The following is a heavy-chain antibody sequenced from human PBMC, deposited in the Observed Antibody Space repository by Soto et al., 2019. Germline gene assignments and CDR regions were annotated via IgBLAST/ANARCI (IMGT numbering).Heavy chain of an antibody. Sequence: PGGSLRLSCAASGFTFSSYAMHWVRQAPGKGLEWVAVISPGGSDKHYVDSVKGRFTISRDNSKSTLYMQMNSLRAEDTAVYYCPISFCGGDCYFGGWGQGTLVTVYS. CDR1: GFTFSSYA. CDR2: ISPGGSDK. CDR3: PISFCGGDCYFGG. V-gene: IGHV3-30*03. J-gene: IGHJ4*02. D-gene: IGHD2-21*02.